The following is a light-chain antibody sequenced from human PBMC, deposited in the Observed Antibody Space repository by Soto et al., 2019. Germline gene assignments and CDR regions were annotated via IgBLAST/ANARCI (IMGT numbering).Light chain of an antibody. Sequence: IQLTQSPSSLSASVGDRVTITCRASPAIASFLAWYQQKPGTAPKLLIYGASTLQSVVPSRFSGSRSGTDYTLTIASLQPADFATYYCQQLNCSPWTFGHGTKVEI. J-gene: IGKJ1*01. CDR3: QQLNCSPWT. CDR2: GAS. V-gene: IGKV1-9*01. CDR1: PAIASF.